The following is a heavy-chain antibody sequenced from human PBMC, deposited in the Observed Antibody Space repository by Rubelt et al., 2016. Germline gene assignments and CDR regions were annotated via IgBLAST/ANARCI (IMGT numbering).Heavy chain of an antibody. V-gene: IGHV4-59*01. J-gene: IGHJ4*02. CDR2: IYYSGST. CDR1: GASISSYY. D-gene: IGHD5-24*01. Sequence: QVQLQESGPGLVKPSETLSLTCTVSGASISSYYWSWIRQPPGKGLEWIGNIYYSGSTNYNPSLKSRVTISVDTSKNQFSQKLGSVTAADTAVYYCARGQGRDGYIHWGQGTLVTVSS. CDR3: ARGQGRDGYIH.